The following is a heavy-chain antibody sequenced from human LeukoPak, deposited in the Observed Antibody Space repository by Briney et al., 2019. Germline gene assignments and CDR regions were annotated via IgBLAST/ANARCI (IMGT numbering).Heavy chain of an antibody. V-gene: IGHV1-2*02. D-gene: IGHD2-2*01. CDR2: INPNSGGT. J-gene: IGHJ4*02. CDR1: GYTFTGYY. CDR3: ARDHCSSTSCYDYFDY. Sequence: ASVKVSCKASGYTFTGYYMHWVRQAPGQGLEWMGWINPNSGGTNYAQKFQGRVTMIRDTSNSTAYMELSRLRSDDTAVYYCARDHCSSTSCYDYFDYWGQGTLVTVSS.